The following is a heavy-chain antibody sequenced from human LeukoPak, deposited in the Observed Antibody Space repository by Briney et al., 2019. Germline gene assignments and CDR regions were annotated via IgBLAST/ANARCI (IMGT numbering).Heavy chain of an antibody. CDR1: GYRFTNYW. CDR3: ARGVVPAAMGDY. V-gene: IGHV5-51*01. Sequence: GESLKISCQASGYRFTNYWIGWVRQMPGKGLEWMGIIYPTDSDTRYSPSFQGQVTISIDKSISTAYLQWRSLKASDSAMYYCARGVVPAAMGDYWGQGTLVTVSS. CDR2: IYPTDSDT. D-gene: IGHD2-2*01. J-gene: IGHJ4*02.